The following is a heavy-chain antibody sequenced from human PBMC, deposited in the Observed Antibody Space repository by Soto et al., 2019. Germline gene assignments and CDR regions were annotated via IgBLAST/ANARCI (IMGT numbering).Heavy chain of an antibody. CDR2: ISYDGSRK. D-gene: IGHD3-16*02. Sequence: QVQLVESGGGVVQPGRSLRLSCAASGFTFSNDGMHWVRQAPGKGLEWVAVISYDGSRKYYEDSVGGRFTISRDNSKNTLYLEMNSLRPEYTAVYYCTKEAMDRGVIGDYWGQGTLVTVSS. CDR1: GFTFSNDG. V-gene: IGHV3-30*18. J-gene: IGHJ4*02. CDR3: TKEAMDRGVIGDY.